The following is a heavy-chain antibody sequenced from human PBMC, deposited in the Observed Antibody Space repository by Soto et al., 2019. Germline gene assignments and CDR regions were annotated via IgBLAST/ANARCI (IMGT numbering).Heavy chain of an antibody. V-gene: IGHV1-69*13. CDR1: GGTFSSYA. CDR2: IIPIFGTA. J-gene: IGHJ4*02. D-gene: IGHD3-22*01. Sequence: SVKVSCKASGGTFSSYAISWVRQAPGQGLEWMGGIIPIFGTANYAQKFQGRVTITADESTSTAYMELSSLRSEDTAVYYCASGRDHYYDSSGYYDYFDYWGQGTLVTVSS. CDR3: ASGRDHYYDSSGYYDYFDY.